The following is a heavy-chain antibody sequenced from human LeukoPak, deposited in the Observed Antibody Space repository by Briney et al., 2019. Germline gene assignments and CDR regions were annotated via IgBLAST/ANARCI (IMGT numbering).Heavy chain of an antibody. CDR1: GFTFSSYS. Sequence: GGSLRLSCAASGFTFSSYSMNWVRQAPGKGLEWVSSISSSSSYIYYADSVKGRFTISRDNSKNTLYLQMNSLRAEDTAVYYCAKGGYSYGYAWGDYWGQGTLVTVSS. CDR2: ISSSSSYI. D-gene: IGHD5-18*01. CDR3: AKGGYSYGYAWGDY. V-gene: IGHV3-21*01. J-gene: IGHJ4*02.